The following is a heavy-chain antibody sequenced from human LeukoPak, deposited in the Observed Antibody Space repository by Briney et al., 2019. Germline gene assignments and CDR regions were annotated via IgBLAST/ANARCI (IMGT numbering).Heavy chain of an antibody. CDR2: IGIGGDT. J-gene: IGHJ3*02. CDR1: GFTFSNYE. V-gene: IGHV3-13*01. Sequence: PGGSLRLSCAGSGFTFSNYEMHWVRQVAGGGLEWVSAIGIGGDTFYTGSVKGRFTISGENAKNSFFLQMNSLSAGDTALYYCVRERSGTSSDGFDIWGQGTMVTVSS. D-gene: IGHD1-26*01. CDR3: VRERSGTSSDGFDI.